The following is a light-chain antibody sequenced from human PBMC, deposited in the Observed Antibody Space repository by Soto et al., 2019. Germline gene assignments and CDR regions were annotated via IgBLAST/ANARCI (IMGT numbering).Light chain of an antibody. V-gene: IGKV3-11*01. J-gene: IGKJ4*01. CDR1: QSVARH. CDR2: HAS. Sequence: IVLTQSPATLSLSPGERATLSCRASQSVARHFNTYRQNPGPAPRLPIYHASERAPGTPARITGSGSGTDFTLTIISLEPEDFVVYSCQQRSNWPPVTFGGGTKVDIK. CDR3: QQRSNWPPVT.